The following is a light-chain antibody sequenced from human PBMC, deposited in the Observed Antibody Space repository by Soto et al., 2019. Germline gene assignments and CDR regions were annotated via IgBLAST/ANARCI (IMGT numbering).Light chain of an antibody. Sequence: QPASVSGSPGQSITISCTGTSSDVGGYNYVSWYQQHPGKAPKLMIYDVSNRPSGVSNRFSGSKSGNTASLTISGLQAEDEADYYCSSYTSSSTLFYVFGTGTKVTVL. CDR3: SSYTSSSTLFYV. CDR2: DVS. V-gene: IGLV2-14*01. J-gene: IGLJ1*01. CDR1: SSDVGGYNY.